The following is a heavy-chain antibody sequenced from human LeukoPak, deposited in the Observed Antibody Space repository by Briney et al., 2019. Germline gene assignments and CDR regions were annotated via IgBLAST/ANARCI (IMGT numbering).Heavy chain of an antibody. V-gene: IGHV3-30*02. Sequence: GGSLRLSCAASGFTFSSYGMHWVRQAPGKGLEWVAFIRYDGSNKYYADSVKGRFTISRDNSKNTLYLQMNSLRAEDTAVYYCASRTYYDSSGYHRAFDYWGQGTLVTVSS. D-gene: IGHD3-22*01. CDR1: GFTFSSYG. CDR2: IRYDGSNK. J-gene: IGHJ4*02. CDR3: ASRTYYDSSGYHRAFDY.